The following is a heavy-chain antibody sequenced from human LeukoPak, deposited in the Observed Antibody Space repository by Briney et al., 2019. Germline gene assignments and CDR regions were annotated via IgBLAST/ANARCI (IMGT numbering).Heavy chain of an antibody. D-gene: IGHD6-13*01. V-gene: IGHV4-59*01. CDR3: ARGHYTSSWYVFDY. CDR1: GGSISSYY. CDR2: LYYSGST. J-gene: IGHJ4*02. Sequence: SETLSLTCTVSGGSISSYYWSWIRQPPGKGLEWIGYLYYSGSTNYNPSLKSRVTISVDTSKNQFSLKLSSVTAADTAVYYCARGHYTSSWYVFDYWGQGTLVTVSS.